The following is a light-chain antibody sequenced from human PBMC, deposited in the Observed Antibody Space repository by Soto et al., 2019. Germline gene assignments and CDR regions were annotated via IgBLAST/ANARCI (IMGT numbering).Light chain of an antibody. CDR1: SSDVGGYNY. V-gene: IGLV2-11*01. Sequence: QSALTQPRSVSGSPGQXVTISCTGTSSDVGGYNYVSWYQQHPGKAPKLMIYDVSKRPSGVPDRFSGSKSGNTASLTISGLQAEDEADYYCCSYAGSYTWVFGGGTKLTVL. CDR3: CSYAGSYTWV. J-gene: IGLJ3*02. CDR2: DVS.